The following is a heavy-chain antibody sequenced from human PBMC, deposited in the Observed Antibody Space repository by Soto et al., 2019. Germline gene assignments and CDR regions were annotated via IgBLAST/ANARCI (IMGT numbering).Heavy chain of an antibody. D-gene: IGHD3-9*01. CDR2: IYTSGTT. J-gene: IGHJ4*02. CDR1: GRSMSGYY. Sequence: SETLSLTCTVSGRSMSGYYWSWIRQPAGERLEWIGRIYTSGTTDFNPSLKGRVTMSVDTSKNQFSLKLTSVTAADTALYYCAREDYSDTGYYVVWGQGTQVTVSS. V-gene: IGHV4-4*07. CDR3: AREDYSDTGYYVV.